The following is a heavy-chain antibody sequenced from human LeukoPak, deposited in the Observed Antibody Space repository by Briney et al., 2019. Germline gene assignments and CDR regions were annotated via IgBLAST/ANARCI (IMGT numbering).Heavy chain of an antibody. V-gene: IGHV4-34*01. CDR2: INRSGST. Sequence: SETLSLTCAVYGGSFSGYYWSWIRQPPGKGLEWIGEINRSGSTNYNPSLKSRVTISVDTSKNQFSLKLSSVTAADTAVYYCARGSRYDFWSGYTWFDPWGQGTLVTVSS. J-gene: IGHJ5*02. CDR3: ARGSRYDFWSGYTWFDP. CDR1: GGSFSGYY. D-gene: IGHD3-3*01.